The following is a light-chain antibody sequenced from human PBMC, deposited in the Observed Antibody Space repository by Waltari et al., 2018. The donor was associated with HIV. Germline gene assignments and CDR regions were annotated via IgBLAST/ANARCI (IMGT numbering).Light chain of an antibody. CDR3: QQSYSTLWT. CDR2: NGN. V-gene: IGKV1-39*01. CDR1: QSISTY. J-gene: IGKJ1*01. Sequence: DIQMTQSPSPLSASVGDRVTISCRASQSISTYLNWYQQKPGRATKLLIYNGNILQGGVPSRFSGSGSGTDFTLSISSLQPEDFGTYYCQQSYSTLWTFGPGTKV.